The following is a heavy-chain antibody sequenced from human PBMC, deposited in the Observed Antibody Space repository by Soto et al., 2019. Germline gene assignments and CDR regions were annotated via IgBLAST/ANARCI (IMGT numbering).Heavy chain of an antibody. V-gene: IGHV3-9*01. Sequence: PGGSLRLSCAASGFTFDDYAKHWVRQAPGKGLEWVSGISWNSGSIGYADSVKGRFTTSRDNAKNSLYLQMNSLRAEDTALYYCAKDMGIAVAGEVDYWGQGTLVTVSS. CDR2: ISWNSGSI. D-gene: IGHD6-19*01. CDR1: GFTFDDYA. J-gene: IGHJ4*02. CDR3: AKDMGIAVAGEVDY.